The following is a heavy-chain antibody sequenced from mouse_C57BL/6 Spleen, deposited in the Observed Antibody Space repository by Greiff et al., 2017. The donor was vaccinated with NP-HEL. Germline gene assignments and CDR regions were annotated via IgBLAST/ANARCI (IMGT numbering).Heavy chain of an antibody. D-gene: IGHD1-1*01. Sequence: EVKLMESGPELVKPGDSVKISCKASGYSFTGYFMNWVMQSHGKSLEWIGRINPYNGDTFYNQKFKGKATLTVDKSSSTAHMELRSLTSEDSAVYDCASTTVVHFDYWGQGTTLTVSS. CDR2: INPYNGDT. CDR3: ASTTVVHFDY. J-gene: IGHJ2*01. V-gene: IGHV1-20*01. CDR1: GYSFTGYF.